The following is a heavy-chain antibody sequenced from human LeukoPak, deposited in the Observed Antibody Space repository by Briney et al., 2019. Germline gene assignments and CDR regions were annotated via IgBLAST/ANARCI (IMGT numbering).Heavy chain of an antibody. Sequence: SGGSLRLSCAASGFTFSSYSVSWVRQAPGKGLEWASAISGSGDTTYYADSVKGRFTISRDNSENTLYLQMNSLRAEDTAVYYCAKDRGKGELLSDAFDIWGQGTMVTVSS. CDR2: ISGSGDTT. CDR1: GFTFSSYS. D-gene: IGHD1-26*01. J-gene: IGHJ3*02. CDR3: AKDRGKGELLSDAFDI. V-gene: IGHV3-23*01.